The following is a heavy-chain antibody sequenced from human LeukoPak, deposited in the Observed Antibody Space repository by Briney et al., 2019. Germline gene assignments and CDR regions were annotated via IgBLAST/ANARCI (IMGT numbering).Heavy chain of an antibody. CDR3: AKVRGTFGGVIATFDY. V-gene: IGHV3-43*02. D-gene: IGHD3-16*02. CDR1: VFTFEDYA. CDR2: ISGDGGST. J-gene: IGHJ4*02. Sequence: PGGSLRLSCAASVFTFEDYAMHWVRQAPGKGLEWVSLISGDGGSTDYADSVKGRFTISRDNSKNSLYLQMNSLRTEETALYYCAKVRGTFGGVIATFDYWGQGTLVTVSS.